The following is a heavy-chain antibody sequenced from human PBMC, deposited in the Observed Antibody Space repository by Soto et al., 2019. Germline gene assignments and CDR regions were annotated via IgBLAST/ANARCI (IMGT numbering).Heavy chain of an antibody. CDR1: GGSISSGGYY. CDR3: ARSDIVATGFDY. Sequence: SETLSLTCTVSGGSISSGGYYWSWIRQHPGKGLEWIGYIYYSGITYYNPSLKSRVTISVDTSKNQFFLKLSSVTAADTAVYYCARSDIVATGFDYCGQGTLVTVSS. J-gene: IGHJ4*02. D-gene: IGHD5-12*01. CDR2: IYYSGIT. V-gene: IGHV4-31*03.